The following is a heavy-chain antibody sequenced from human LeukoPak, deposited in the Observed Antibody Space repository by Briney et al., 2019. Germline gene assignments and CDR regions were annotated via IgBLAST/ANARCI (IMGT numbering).Heavy chain of an antibody. CDR1: GFPFSSYG. CDR2: ISYDGSNK. CDR3: AKEETYDFWSGYLNY. D-gene: IGHD3-3*01. J-gene: IGHJ4*02. Sequence: GGSLRLSCVASGFPFSSYGMHWVRQAPGKGLEWVAVISYDGSNKYYADSVKGRFTISRDNSKNTLYLQMNSLRAEDTAVYYCAKEETYDFWSGYLNYWGQGTLVTVSS. V-gene: IGHV3-30*18.